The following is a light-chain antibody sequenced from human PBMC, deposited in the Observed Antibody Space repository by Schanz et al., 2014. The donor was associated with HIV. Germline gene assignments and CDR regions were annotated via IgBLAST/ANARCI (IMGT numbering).Light chain of an antibody. CDR2: GAS. CDR3: QQRSNWPRT. J-gene: IGKJ2*01. CDR1: QSVSSN. Sequence: EIVMTQSPATLSVSPGERATLSCRASQSVSSNLAWYQQKPGQAPRLVIYGASTRATGIPARFSGSVSGTEFTLTISSLQSEDFAVYYCQQRSNWPRTFGQGTKLEIK. V-gene: IGKV3-15*01.